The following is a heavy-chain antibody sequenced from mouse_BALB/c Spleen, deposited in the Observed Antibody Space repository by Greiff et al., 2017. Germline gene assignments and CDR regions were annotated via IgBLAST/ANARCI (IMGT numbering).Heavy chain of an antibody. J-gene: IGHJ3*01. CDR2: INSNGGST. V-gene: IGHV5-6-3*01. CDR3: ARGSFAY. Sequence: EVQGVESGGGLVQPGGSLKLSCAASGFTFSSYGMSWVRQTPDKRLELVATINSNGGSTYYPDSVKGRFTISRDNAKNTLYLQMSSLKSEDTAMYYCARGSFAYWGQGTLVTVSA. CDR1: GFTFSSYG.